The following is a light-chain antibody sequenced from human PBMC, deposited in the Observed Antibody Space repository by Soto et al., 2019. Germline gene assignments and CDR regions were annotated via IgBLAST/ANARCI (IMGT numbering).Light chain of an antibody. Sequence: EIVMTQSPATLSVSPGDGATLSCRASQSVDSNLAWYQQKPGQTPRLLIYGASTRPTGIPARFSGSGSGTEFTLTISSLQSEDFAVYYCQHYDNSPLFGPGTKVDIK. CDR2: GAS. CDR3: QHYDNSPL. J-gene: IGKJ3*01. V-gene: IGKV3D-15*02. CDR1: QSVDSN.